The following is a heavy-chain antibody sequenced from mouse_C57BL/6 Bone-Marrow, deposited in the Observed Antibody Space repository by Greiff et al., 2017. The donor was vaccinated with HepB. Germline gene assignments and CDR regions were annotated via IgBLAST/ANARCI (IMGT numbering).Heavy chain of an antibody. CDR1: GYSITSDY. D-gene: IGHD1-1*01. Sequence: EVQRVESGPGLAKPSQPLSLTCSVTGYSITSDYWNWFRKFPGNKLEYMGYISYSGSTYYNPSLKSRISITRDTSKNQYYLQLNSVTTEDTATYYCARYNTVVAFDYWGQGTTLTVSS. CDR3: ARYNTVVAFDY. J-gene: IGHJ2*01. V-gene: IGHV3-8*01. CDR2: ISYSGST.